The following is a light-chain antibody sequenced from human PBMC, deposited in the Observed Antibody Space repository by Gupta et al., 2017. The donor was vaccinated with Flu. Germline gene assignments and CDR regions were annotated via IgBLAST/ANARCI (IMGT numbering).Light chain of an antibody. J-gene: IGLJ2*01. CDR3: QVSDSGSDHVV. V-gene: IGLV3-21*02. CDR2: DDT. Sequence: SYVLTQPPSVSVAPGQTARITCGGNKIGSKSVHWYQQKPGQAPGLVVYDDTDRPSGIPERFSGSNSGTTATLTISRVEAGDEADYYCQVSDSGSDHVVFGGGTKVTVL. CDR1: KIGSKS.